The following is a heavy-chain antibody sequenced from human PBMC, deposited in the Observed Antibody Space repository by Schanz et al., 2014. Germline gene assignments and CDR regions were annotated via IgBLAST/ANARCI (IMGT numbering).Heavy chain of an antibody. D-gene: IGHD6-13*01. Sequence: QVQLVQSGVEVKRPGASVRVSCKASGYSFTDYAIHWVRQAPGRGLEWMGIINPSGGSTSYAQKFQGRVTMTRDTSTSTVYMELSSLRSEDTAVYYCARDGEAAAGCDYWGQGTLVTVSS. J-gene: IGHJ4*02. CDR3: ARDGEAAAGCDY. CDR1: GYSFTDYA. V-gene: IGHV1-46*03. CDR2: INPSGGST.